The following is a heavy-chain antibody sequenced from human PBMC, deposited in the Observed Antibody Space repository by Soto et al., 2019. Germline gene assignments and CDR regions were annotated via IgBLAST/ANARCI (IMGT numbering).Heavy chain of an antibody. Sequence: GGSLRLSCAASGFTFSSYGMHWVRQAPGKGLEWVAVISYDGSNKYYADSVKGRFTISRDNSKNTLYLQMNSLRAEDTAVYYCAKDLRIAGKYYYGMDVWGQGTTVTSP. J-gene: IGHJ6*02. V-gene: IGHV3-30*18. CDR2: ISYDGSNK. CDR1: GFTFSSYG. CDR3: AKDLRIAGKYYYGMDV. D-gene: IGHD6-13*01.